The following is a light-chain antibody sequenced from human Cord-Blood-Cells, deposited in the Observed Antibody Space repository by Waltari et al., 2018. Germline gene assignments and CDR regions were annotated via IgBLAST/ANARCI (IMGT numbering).Light chain of an antibody. J-gene: IGLJ2*01. CDR3: QSYDSISVV. Sequence: QSVLTQPPSVSGAPGQRVTISCTGSSSNIGAGYDVHWYQQLPGTAPKRLIYGNSNRPSGVPDRFSGSKSGTSASLAITGLQAEDEADYYCQSYDSISVVFGGGTKLTVL. CDR2: GNS. CDR1: SSNIGAGYD. V-gene: IGLV1-40*01.